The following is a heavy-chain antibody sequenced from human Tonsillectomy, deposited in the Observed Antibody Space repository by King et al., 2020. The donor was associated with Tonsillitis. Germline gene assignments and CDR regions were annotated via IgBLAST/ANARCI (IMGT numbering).Heavy chain of an antibody. CDR3: ARAIIVGASGGNY. V-gene: IGHV1-2*02. Sequence: EQLVQSGAEVKKPGASVKVSCKASVYTFTGYYMHWVRQAPGQGLEWRGWFNPNSGGTNYAQKFQGRVTMTRDTSISTAYMELSRLRSEDTAVYYCARAIIVGASGGNYWGQGTLVTVSS. CDR2: FNPNSGGT. CDR1: VYTFTGYY. D-gene: IGHD1-26*01. J-gene: IGHJ4*02.